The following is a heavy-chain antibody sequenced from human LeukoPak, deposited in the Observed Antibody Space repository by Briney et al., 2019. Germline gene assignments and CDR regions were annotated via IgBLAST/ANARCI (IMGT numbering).Heavy chain of an antibody. V-gene: IGHV1-8*01. J-gene: IGHJ4*02. D-gene: IGHD6-13*01. Sequence: ASVTVSCKASGYTFTSYDINWVRQATGQGLEWMGWMNPNSTSAVYAQKFQGRVTMTRNTSISTVYMELSSLKSEDTAVYYCARTKSSWYGMGFDYWGQGTLVTVSS. CDR3: ARTKSSWYGMGFDY. CDR1: GYTFTSYD. CDR2: MNPNSTSA.